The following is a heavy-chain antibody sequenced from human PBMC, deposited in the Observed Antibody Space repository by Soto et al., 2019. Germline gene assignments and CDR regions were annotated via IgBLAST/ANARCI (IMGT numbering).Heavy chain of an antibody. CDR1: EFTFSNYG. Sequence: QVQLVESGGGVVQPGRSLRLSCAASEFTFSNYGMHWVRQAPGKGLEWVAVILNDGSNRYHADSVKDRLTISRDNSKNTLYLQMNTLRAEDTAVYYGARDDEYSGNGMDVGGQGTTVTVS. V-gene: IGHV3-33*01. J-gene: IGHJ6*02. CDR3: ARDDEYSGNGMDV. D-gene: IGHD3-10*01. CDR2: ILNDGSNR.